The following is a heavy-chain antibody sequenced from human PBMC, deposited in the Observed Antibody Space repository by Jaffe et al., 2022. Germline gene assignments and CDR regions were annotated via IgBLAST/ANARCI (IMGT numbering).Heavy chain of an antibody. Sequence: QVQLQQWGAGLLKPSETLSLTCAVYGGSFSGYYWSWIRQPPGKGLEWIGEINHSGSTNYNPSLKSRVTISVDTSKNQFSLKLSSVTAADTAVYYCARGLVGITIFGVVIIPKGAWFDPWGQGTLVTVSS. CDR1: GGSFSGYY. J-gene: IGHJ5*02. V-gene: IGHV4-34*01. D-gene: IGHD3-3*01. CDR3: ARGLVGITIFGVVIIPKGAWFDP. CDR2: INHSGST.